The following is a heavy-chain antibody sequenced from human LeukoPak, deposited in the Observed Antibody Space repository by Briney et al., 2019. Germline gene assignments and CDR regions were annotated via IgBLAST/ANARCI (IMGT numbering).Heavy chain of an antibody. Sequence: ASVKVSCKASGYTFTSYGISWVRQAPGQGLEWMGWISAYNGNTNYAQKLQGRVTMTTDTSTSTAYMELRSLRSDDTAVYYCARVNGFGGVIVFEYYFDYWGQGTLVTVSS. CDR2: ISAYNGNT. D-gene: IGHD3-16*02. CDR3: ARVNGFGGVIVFEYYFDY. V-gene: IGHV1-18*01. J-gene: IGHJ4*02. CDR1: GYTFTSYG.